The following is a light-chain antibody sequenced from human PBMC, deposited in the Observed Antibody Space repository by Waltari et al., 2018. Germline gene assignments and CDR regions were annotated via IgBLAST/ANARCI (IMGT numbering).Light chain of an antibody. Sequence: EIVLTHSPATLSLSPGERATLFCRASQTVGTYLAWYQQKPGQPPRLLIFDASSRSTGIPAKFRGSGSGTDFTLTVSNREPEDCAVYYCQQRSSWPYTFGQGTRLEI. J-gene: IGKJ2*01. CDR1: QTVGTY. CDR3: QQRSSWPYT. V-gene: IGKV3-11*01. CDR2: DAS.